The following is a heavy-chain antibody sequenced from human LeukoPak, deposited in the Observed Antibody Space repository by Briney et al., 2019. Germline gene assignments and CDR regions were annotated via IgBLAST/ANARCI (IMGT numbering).Heavy chain of an antibody. V-gene: IGHV3-30*04. J-gene: IGHJ4*02. CDR3: ARVGVVKGSSSWYFDY. D-gene: IGHD6-13*01. CDR2: ISYDGSNK. CDR1: GFTFSSYA. Sequence: GGSLRLSCAASGFTFSSYAMHWVRQAPGKGLEWVAVISYDGSNKYYADSVKGRFTISRDNSKNTLYLQMNSPRAEDTAVYYCARVGVVKGSSSWYFDYWGQGTLVTVSS.